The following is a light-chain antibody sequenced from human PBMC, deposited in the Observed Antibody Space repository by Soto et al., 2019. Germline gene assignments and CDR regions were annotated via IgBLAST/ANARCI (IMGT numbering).Light chain of an antibody. Sequence: EIQMTQSPSSLAASVVDRVTLTFLASQTISSYVNWYRQKSGAAPELLLYDASTLQSGVPSRFSGGASGTDFTLTISSLQLEDFVTYYCQQSYNTPLTFGGGTKVDIK. CDR1: QTISSY. V-gene: IGKV1-39*01. CDR3: QQSYNTPLT. CDR2: DAS. J-gene: IGKJ4*02.